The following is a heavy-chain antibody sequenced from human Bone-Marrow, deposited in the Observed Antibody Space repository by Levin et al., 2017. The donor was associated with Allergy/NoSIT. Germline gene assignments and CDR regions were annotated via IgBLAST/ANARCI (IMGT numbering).Heavy chain of an antibody. CDR2: MNPNSDTT. Sequence: GASVKVSCKTFGYTFTSYDINWVRQATGQGLEWMGYMNPNSDTTGYAQKFQGRVSMTTNTAINTAYFELRSLRSEDAAVYYCTRGGDFDFWGQGTLVTVSS. CDR1: GYTFTSYD. V-gene: IGHV1-8*01. J-gene: IGHJ4*02. CDR3: TRGGDFDF.